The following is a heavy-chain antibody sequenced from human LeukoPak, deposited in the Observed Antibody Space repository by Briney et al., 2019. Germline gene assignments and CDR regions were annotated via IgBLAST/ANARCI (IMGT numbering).Heavy chain of an antibody. CDR3: ARPYYYDSRIDP. CDR2: MYYSGST. D-gene: IGHD3-22*01. V-gene: IGHV4-30-4*01. CDR1: GGSISSGDYY. Sequence: MSSETLSLTCTVSGGSISSGDYYWSWIRQPPGKGLEWIAYMYYSGSTYYNPSLKSRVTMSADTSENQLSLKLSSVTAADTAVYYCARPYYYDSRIDPWGQGILVTVSS. J-gene: IGHJ5*02.